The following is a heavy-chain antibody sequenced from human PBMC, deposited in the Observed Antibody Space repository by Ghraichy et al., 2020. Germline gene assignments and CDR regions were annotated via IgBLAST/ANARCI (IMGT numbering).Heavy chain of an antibody. V-gene: IGHV4-39*01. Sequence: SQTLSLTCTVSGGSISSSSYYWGWIRQPPGKGLEWIGSIYYSGSTYYNPSLKSRVTISVDTSKNQFSLKLSSVTAADTAVYYCARSSSSWFYFDYWGQGTLVTVSS. D-gene: IGHD6-13*01. CDR3: ARSSSSWFYFDY. CDR2: IYYSGST. J-gene: IGHJ4*02. CDR1: GGSISSSSYY.